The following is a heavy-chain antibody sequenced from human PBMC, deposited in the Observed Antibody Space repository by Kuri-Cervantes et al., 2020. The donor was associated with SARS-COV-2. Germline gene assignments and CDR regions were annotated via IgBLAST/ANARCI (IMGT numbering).Heavy chain of an antibody. J-gene: IGHJ6*02. D-gene: IGHD3-22*01. CDR2: INPNSGGT. Sequence: VSVKVSCKASGYSFTGYYMHWVRQAPGQGLEWMGWINPNSGGTNYAQKFQGWVTMTRDTSISTAYMELSRLRSDDTAVYYCARDLDSSGYGYYYYGMDVWGQGTTVTVSS. CDR3: ARDLDSSGYGYYYYGMDV. V-gene: IGHV1-2*04. CDR1: GYSFTGYY.